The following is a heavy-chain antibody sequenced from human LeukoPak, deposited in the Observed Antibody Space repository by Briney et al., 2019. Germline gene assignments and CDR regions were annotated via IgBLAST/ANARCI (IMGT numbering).Heavy chain of an antibody. CDR3: ARDYYGSSGGDY. V-gene: IGHV3-74*01. J-gene: IGHJ4*02. CDR1: GITFSSYW. CDR2: INSDGSST. Sequence: PGGSLRLSCAASGITFSSYWMHWVRQAPGKGLVWVSRINSDGSSTSYADSVKGRFTISRDNAKNTLYLQMNSLRAEDTAVYYCARDYYGSSGGDYWGQGTLVTVSS. D-gene: IGHD3-22*01.